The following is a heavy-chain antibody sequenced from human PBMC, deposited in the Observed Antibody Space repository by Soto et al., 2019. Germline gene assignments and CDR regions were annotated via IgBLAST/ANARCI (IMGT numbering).Heavy chain of an antibody. CDR3: ARVAASEYSVGWFDP. Sequence: QVQLVESGGGVVQPGRSLRLSCAASGFTFSSYAMHWVRQAPGKGLEWVAVISYDGSNKYYADSVKGRFTISRDNSKNTLYLQMNSLRAEDTAVYYCARVAASEYSVGWFDPWGQGTLVTVSS. D-gene: IGHD6-25*01. CDR2: ISYDGSNK. V-gene: IGHV3-30-3*01. J-gene: IGHJ5*02. CDR1: GFTFSSYA.